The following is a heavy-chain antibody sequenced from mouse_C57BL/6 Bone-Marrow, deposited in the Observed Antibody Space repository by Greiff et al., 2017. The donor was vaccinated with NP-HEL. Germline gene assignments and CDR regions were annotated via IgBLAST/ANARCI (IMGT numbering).Heavy chain of an antibody. Sequence: VQLQQSGAELVRPGASVKLSCTASGFNIKDDYMHWVKQRPEQGLEWIGWIDTENGDTEYASKFQGKATITADTSSNKAYLQLSSLTSEDTAVYYCTTSYYGNLYWGQGTTLTVSS. V-gene: IGHV14-4*01. CDR1: GFNIKDDY. J-gene: IGHJ2*01. D-gene: IGHD2-10*01. CDR3: TTSYYGNLY. CDR2: IDTENGDT.